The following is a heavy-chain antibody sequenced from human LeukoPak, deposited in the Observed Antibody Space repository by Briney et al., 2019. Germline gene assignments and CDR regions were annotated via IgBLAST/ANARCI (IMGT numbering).Heavy chain of an antibody. J-gene: IGHJ4*02. CDR2: ISGSGGST. V-gene: IGHV3-23*01. CDR3: AKAGSYDRYYFDY. D-gene: IGHD1-26*01. CDR1: GFTFSSNA. Sequence: GGSLRLSCAASGFTFSSNAMSWVRQAPGKGLEWVSAISGSGGSTYYADSVKGRFTISRDNSKNTLYLQMNSLRAEDTAVYYCAKAGSYDRYYFDYWGQGTLVTVSS.